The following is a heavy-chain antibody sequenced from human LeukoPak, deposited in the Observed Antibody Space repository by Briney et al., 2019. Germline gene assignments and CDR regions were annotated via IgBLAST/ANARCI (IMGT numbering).Heavy chain of an antibody. CDR2: ISSSGSTI. V-gene: IGHV3-11*01. Sequence: GGSLRLSCAASGFTFSDYYTSWIRQAPGKGREWVSYISSSGSTIYYADSVKGRFTISRVNAKNSLYLQMNSLRAEDTAVYYCAREISGERTYYFDYWGQGTLVTVSS. J-gene: IGHJ4*02. D-gene: IGHD1-26*01. CDR1: GFTFSDYY. CDR3: AREISGERTYYFDY.